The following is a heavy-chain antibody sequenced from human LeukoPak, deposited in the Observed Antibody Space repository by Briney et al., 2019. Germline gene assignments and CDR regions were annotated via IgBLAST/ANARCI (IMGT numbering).Heavy chain of an antibody. V-gene: IGHV3-21*01. J-gene: IGHJ5*01. CDR3: VRIPNSANFRNWIDS. D-gene: IGHD4/OR15-4a*01. CDR2: ISSSNSNI. Sequence: KTGGSLRLSCAASGFTFSTSTMNWVRQAPGKGLEWVSSISSSNSNIYYADSVSGRFTISRDNAKNSLYFQMNSLRAEDTVVYYCVRIPNSANFRNWIDSWGQGTLVTVSS. CDR1: GFTFSTST.